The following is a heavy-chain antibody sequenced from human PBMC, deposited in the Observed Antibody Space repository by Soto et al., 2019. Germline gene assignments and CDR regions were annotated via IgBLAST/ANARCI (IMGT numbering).Heavy chain of an antibody. J-gene: IGHJ6*02. D-gene: IGHD3-3*01. CDR3: ASPARGWSGYPTPHWYYGMDV. Sequence: ASVKVSCKASGGTFSSYAISWVRQAPGQGLEWMGGIIPIFGTANYAQKFQGRVTITADESTSTAYMELSSLRSEDTAVYYCASPARGWSGYPTPHWYYGMDVWGQGTTVTVSS. CDR1: GGTFSSYA. CDR2: IIPIFGTA. V-gene: IGHV1-69*13.